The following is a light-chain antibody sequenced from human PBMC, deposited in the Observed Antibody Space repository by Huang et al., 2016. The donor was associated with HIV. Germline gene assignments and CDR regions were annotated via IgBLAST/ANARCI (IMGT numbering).Light chain of an antibody. CDR2: GAS. CDR1: QRVSGSY. CDR3: QQYGSSIT. J-gene: IGKJ5*01. Sequence: VLTQSPGTRSLSPGERATLSCRASQRVSGSYLAWYQQKPGQAPRLLIYGASSRATGIPDRFSGSGSGTDFTLTISRLEPEDFAVYYCQQYGSSITFGQGTRLEIK. V-gene: IGKV3-20*01.